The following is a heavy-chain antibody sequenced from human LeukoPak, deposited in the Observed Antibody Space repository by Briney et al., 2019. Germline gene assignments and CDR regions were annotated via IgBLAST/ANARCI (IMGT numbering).Heavy chain of an antibody. CDR1: GGSFSGYY. V-gene: IGHV4-34*01. CDR3: ATGRYGYNALFYY. CDR2: INHSGST. J-gene: IGHJ4*02. Sequence: SEPLSLTCAVYGGSFSGYYWSWIRQPPGKGLEWIGEINHSGSTNYNPSLKSRVTISVDTSKNQFSLKLSSVTAADTAVYYCATGRYGYNALFYYWGQGTLVTASS. D-gene: IGHD5-24*01.